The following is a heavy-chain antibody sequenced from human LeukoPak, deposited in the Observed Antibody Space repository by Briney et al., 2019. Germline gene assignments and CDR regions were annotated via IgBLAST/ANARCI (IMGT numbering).Heavy chain of an antibody. Sequence: SETLSLTCAVSGGSISSYYWSWIRQPPGQGLEWVGYIYYSGSTNYNPSLKSRVTISVDTSKNQFSLKLSSVTAADTAVYYCARGLTYYDFWTGSPPLPDYWGHGTLVTVSS. CDR3: ARGLTYYDFWTGSPPLPDY. J-gene: IGHJ4*01. D-gene: IGHD3-3*01. V-gene: IGHV4-59*01. CDR2: IYYSGST. CDR1: GGSISSYY.